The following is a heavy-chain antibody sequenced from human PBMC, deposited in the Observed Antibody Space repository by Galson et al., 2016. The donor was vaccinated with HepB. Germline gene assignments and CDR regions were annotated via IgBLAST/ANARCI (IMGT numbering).Heavy chain of an antibody. J-gene: IGHJ5*02. CDR3: VRGHYSSYNWFDP. V-gene: IGHV4-34*01. Sequence: SETLSLTCAVSSGSFGGHRWSWIRQVPGKGLEWIGQITHSGSTTYNPSLKSRVSISVVMPNNQISLDLTSVTAADTAVYYCVRGHYSSYNWFDPWGQGTLVTVSS. D-gene: IGHD4-11*01. CDR1: SGSFGGHR. CDR2: ITHSGST.